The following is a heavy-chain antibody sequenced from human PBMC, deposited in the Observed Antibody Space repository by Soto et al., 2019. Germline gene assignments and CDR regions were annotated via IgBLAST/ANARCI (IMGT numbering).Heavy chain of an antibody. V-gene: IGHV3-30-3*01. Sequence: QVQLVESGGGVVQPGRSLRLSCAASGFIFSTYAMHWVRQAPGKGLEWVAVISSDGSNKYYADSVKGRFTISRENSKNTLYLQMNSLRAEDTAGYYCAGTTATMNYWGQGTLVTVSS. J-gene: IGHJ4*02. CDR3: AGTTATMNY. D-gene: IGHD1-1*01. CDR2: ISSDGSNK. CDR1: GFIFSTYA.